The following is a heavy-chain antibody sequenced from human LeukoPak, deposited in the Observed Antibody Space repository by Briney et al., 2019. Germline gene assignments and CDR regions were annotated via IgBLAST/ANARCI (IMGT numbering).Heavy chain of an antibody. CDR2: IYYSGST. V-gene: IGHV4-30-4*01. CDR1: GGSISSGDYY. J-gene: IGHJ4*02. CDR3: ARVWTTWGFDY. D-gene: IGHD3/OR15-3a*01. Sequence: SQTLTLTCTVSGGSISSGDYYWSWIRQPPWKGLEWIGYIYYSGSTYYNPSLKSRVTISVDTSRNQFSLHLSSVTAADTAVYYCARVWTTWGFDYWGQGTLVTVSS.